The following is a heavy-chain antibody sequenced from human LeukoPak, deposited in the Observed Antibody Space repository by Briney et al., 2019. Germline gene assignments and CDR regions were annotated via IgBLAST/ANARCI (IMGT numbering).Heavy chain of an antibody. Sequence: PSETLSLTCTVSGGSISSYYWSWVRQPPGKGLEWIGYIYYSGSTNYNPSLKSLVTISVDTSKTQFSLKLSSLTAADTAVYYCARHGTGYKIGVVPAPYYYYYGMDVWGQGTTVTVSS. V-gene: IGHV4-59*08. CDR2: IYYSGST. CDR1: GGSISSYY. CDR3: ARHGTGYKIGVVPAPYYYYYGMDV. J-gene: IGHJ6*02. D-gene: IGHD2-2*01.